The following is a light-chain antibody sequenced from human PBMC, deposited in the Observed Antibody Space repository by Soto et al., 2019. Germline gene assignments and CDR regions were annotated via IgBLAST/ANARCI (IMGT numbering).Light chain of an antibody. V-gene: IGKV4-1*01. J-gene: IGKJ1*01. CDR3: HQYAGPPWT. CDR2: WAT. CDR1: YSVLYSHNNMNY. Sequence: ENVLTQSPDSLAVSLGERATIKCKTTYSVLYSHNNMNYLAWYQQKRGQPPKLLIYWATFRESGVPDRFSGSGSETDFTLTISSLQAEDVAVYYCHQYAGPPWTFGQGTKVEIK.